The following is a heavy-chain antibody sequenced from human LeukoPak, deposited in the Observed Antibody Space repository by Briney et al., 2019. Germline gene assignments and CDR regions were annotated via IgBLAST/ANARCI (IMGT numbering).Heavy chain of an antibody. D-gene: IGHD3-10*01. Sequence: PGGSLRLSCAASGFTFSSYAMSWARQAPGKGLEWVSVIYSGGSTYYADSVKGRFTISRDNSKNTLYLQMNSLRAEDTAVYYCARSYGFGSDYWGQGTLVTVSS. CDR3: ARSYGFGSDY. J-gene: IGHJ4*02. V-gene: IGHV3-53*01. CDR1: GFTFSSYA. CDR2: IYSGGST.